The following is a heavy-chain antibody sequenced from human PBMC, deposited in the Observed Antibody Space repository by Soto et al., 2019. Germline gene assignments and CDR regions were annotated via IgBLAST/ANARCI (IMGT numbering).Heavy chain of an antibody. V-gene: IGHV1-18*01. D-gene: IGHD3-10*01. Sequence: SVKVSCKASGYTFTSYGISWVRQAPGQGLEWMGWISAYNGNTNYAQKFQGRVTMTADKSTSTAYMELRSLRSEDTAFYYCATSYGSGYRAFDYWGQGALVTVSS. CDR2: ISAYNGNT. J-gene: IGHJ4*02. CDR3: ATSYGSGYRAFDY. CDR1: GYTFTSYG.